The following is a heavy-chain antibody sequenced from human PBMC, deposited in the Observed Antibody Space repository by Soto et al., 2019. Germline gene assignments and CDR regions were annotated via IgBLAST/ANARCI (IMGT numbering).Heavy chain of an antibody. J-gene: IGHJ1*01. Sequence: PGESLKISCKTSGYSFTTFWIGWVRQMPGKGLEWMGIICPGDSDIRYSPSFQGQVTISADKSISTAYLQWSSLKASDTAIYYCARLSWDNGFPNIGPGWYFQDWGHGTLVTVSS. V-gene: IGHV5-51*01. CDR2: ICPGDSDI. CDR3: ARLSWDNGFPNIGPGWYFQD. D-gene: IGHD4-17*01. CDR1: GYSFTTFW.